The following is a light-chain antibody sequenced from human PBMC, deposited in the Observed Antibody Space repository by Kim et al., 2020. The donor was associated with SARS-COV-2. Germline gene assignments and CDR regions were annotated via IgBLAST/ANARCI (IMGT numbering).Light chain of an antibody. J-gene: IGKJ5*01. CDR3: HQYATSPLT. V-gene: IGKV3-20*01. CDR1: QNVGRNY. Sequence: SPGERATLSCMASQNVGRNYIAWYQQKPGQTPRLVIYDASSRATGIPDRVSGSGSGTDFTLSISGLEAEDFAVYYCHQYATSPLTFGQGTRLEIK. CDR2: DAS.